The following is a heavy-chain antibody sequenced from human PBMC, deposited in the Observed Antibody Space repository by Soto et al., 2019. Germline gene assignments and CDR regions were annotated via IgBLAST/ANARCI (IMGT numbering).Heavy chain of an antibody. CDR3: ARGGQTYYDFWSGYYTDNYYYYGMDV. Sequence: PGGSLRLSCAASGFTFSSYSMNWVRQATGKGLEWVSYISSTSSTTYYPGSVKGRFTISRENAKNSLYLQMNSLRAEDTAVYYCARGGQTYYDFWSGYYTDNYYYYGMDVWGQGTTVTVSS. CDR2: ISSTSSTT. V-gene: IGHV3-48*01. CDR1: GFTFSSYS. D-gene: IGHD3-3*01. J-gene: IGHJ6*02.